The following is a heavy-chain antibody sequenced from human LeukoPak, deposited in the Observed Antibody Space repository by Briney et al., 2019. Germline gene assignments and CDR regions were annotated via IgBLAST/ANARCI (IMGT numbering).Heavy chain of an antibody. CDR3: ARGKMVTRGMDV. D-gene: IGHD4-23*01. CDR2: IIPILGIA. Sequence: SVKVSCKASGGTFSSYTISWVRQAPGQGLEWMGRIIPILGIANYAQKFQGRVTITADKSTSTAYMELSSLRSEDTAVYYCARGKMVTRGMDVWGQETTVTVSS. J-gene: IGHJ6*02. CDR1: GGTFSSYT. V-gene: IGHV1-69*02.